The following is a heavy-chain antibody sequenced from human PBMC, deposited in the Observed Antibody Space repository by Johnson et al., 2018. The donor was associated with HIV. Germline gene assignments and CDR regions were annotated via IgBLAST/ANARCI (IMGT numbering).Heavy chain of an antibody. J-gene: IGHJ3*02. CDR2: IWYDGSNK. D-gene: IGHD6-13*01. V-gene: IGHV3-33*06. Sequence: QVQLVESGGGVVQPGRSLRLSCAASGFTFSSYGMHWVRQAPGKGLEWVAVIWYDGSNKYYADSVKGRFTISRDNSKNTLYLQMNSLRAEDTAVYYCAKVSSQSSSWYDAFDIWGQGTMVTVS. CDR3: AKVSSQSSSWYDAFDI. CDR1: GFTFSSYG.